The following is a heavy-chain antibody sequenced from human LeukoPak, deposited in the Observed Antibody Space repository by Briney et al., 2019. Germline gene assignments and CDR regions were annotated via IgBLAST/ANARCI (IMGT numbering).Heavy chain of an antibody. V-gene: IGHV3-33*06. CDR2: IWYDGSNK. D-gene: IGHD4-17*01. CDR3: AKPARGDYGDYVYDY. Sequence: GGSLRLSCAASGFTFSSYGMHWVRQAPGKGLEWVAVIWYDGSNKYYAASVKGRFTISRDNSKNTLYLQMNSLRAEDTAVYYCAKPARGDYGDYVYDYWGQGTLVTVSS. CDR1: GFTFSSYG. J-gene: IGHJ4*02.